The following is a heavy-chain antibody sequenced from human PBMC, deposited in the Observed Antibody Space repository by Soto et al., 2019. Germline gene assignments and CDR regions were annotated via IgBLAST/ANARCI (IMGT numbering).Heavy chain of an antibody. D-gene: IGHD1-26*01. V-gene: IGHV4-38-2*01. J-gene: IGHJ2*01. CDR3: ARSTTSGRYLDI. CDR2: IYHSSSLSYSENT. Sequence: PAGTXSLTCGFSDYSINIGYYFCGIRQPPGKGLEWIGSIYHSSSLSYSENTYYNPSLESRITMSVDASKTQFSLSLRSVTATDTDVYYCARSTTSGRYLDIWGRGTLVTVSS. CDR1: DYSINIGYY.